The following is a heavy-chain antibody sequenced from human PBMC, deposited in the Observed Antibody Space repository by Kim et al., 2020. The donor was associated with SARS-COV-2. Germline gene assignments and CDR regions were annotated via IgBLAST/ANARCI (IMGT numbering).Heavy chain of an antibody. V-gene: IGHV5-51*01. Sequence: GESLKISCEGSGYSFTNNWIAWVRQMPGKGLEWMGIIYPGDSDTRYSPSFQGQVTISADKSINTAYLQWNSLKASDTAIYYCARPPSFYSSFDVWGQGTLVTVSS. CDR2: IYPGDSDT. CDR3: ARPPSFYSSFDV. CDR1: GYSFTNNW. D-gene: IGHD5-18*01. J-gene: IGHJ3*01.